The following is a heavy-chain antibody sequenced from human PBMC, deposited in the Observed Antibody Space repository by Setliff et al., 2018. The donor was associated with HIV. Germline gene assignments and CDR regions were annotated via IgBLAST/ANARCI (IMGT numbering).Heavy chain of an antibody. CDR3: GGNGYYSIDY. J-gene: IGHJ4*02. D-gene: IGHD3-22*01. CDR2: IYHSGST. V-gene: IGHV4-4*02. CDR1: GGSISTNNW. Sequence: PSETLSLTCAVSGGSISTNNWWTWVRQSQGKGLEWIGEIYHSGSTNYNPSLQSRFTISVDKSKSQFSLKLNSVTAADTAVYYCGGNGYYSIDYWGQGTLVTVSS.